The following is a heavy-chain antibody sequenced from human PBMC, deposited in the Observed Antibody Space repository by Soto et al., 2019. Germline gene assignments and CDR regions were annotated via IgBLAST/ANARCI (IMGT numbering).Heavy chain of an antibody. CDR1: GYTFTSYA. J-gene: IGHJ6*02. D-gene: IGHD5-12*01. CDR2: INAGNGNT. V-gene: IGHV1-3*01. Sequence: SGKVSSKASGYTFTSYAMHWVRQAHGQRLEWMGWINAGNGNTKYSQKFQGRVTITRDTSASTAYMELSSLRSEDTAVYYCARCSGYEFIYYYYGMDVWGQGTTVTVSS. CDR3: ARCSGYEFIYYYYGMDV.